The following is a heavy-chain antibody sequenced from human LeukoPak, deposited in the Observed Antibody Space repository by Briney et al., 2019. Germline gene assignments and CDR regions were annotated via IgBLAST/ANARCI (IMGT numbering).Heavy chain of an antibody. CDR1: GYTFTSYG. CDR2: ISAYNGNT. CDR3: ARDLPYCTNGVCYIDRYYYYGMDV. J-gene: IGHJ6*02. D-gene: IGHD2-8*01. V-gene: IGHV1-18*01. Sequence: ASVKVSCKASGYTFTSYGISWVRQAPGQGLEWMGLISAYNGNTNYARKIQGRVTMTTDTSTSTAYMELRSLRSDDTAVYYCARDLPYCTNGVCYIDRYYYYGMDVWGQGTTVTVSS.